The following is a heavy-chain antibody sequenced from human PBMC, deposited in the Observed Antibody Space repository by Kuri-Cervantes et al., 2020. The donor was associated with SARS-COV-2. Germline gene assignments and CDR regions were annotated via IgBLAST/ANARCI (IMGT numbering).Heavy chain of an antibody. CDR2: ISAYNGNT. CDR1: GYTFTSYG. Sequence: ASVKVSCKASGYTFTSYGISWVRQAPGQGLEWMGWISAYNGNTNCAQKLQGRVTMTTDTSTSTAYMELRILRSDDTAVYYCARVKYYDFWSGYYFTGDQSPKYYMDVWGKGTTVTVSS. D-gene: IGHD3-3*01. CDR3: ARVKYYDFWSGYYFTGDQSPKYYMDV. V-gene: IGHV1-18*01. J-gene: IGHJ6*03.